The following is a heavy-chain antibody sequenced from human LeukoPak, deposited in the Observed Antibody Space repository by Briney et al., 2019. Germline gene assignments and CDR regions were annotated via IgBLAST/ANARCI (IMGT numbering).Heavy chain of an antibody. J-gene: IGHJ4*02. Sequence: SQTLSLTCTVSGGSISSGGYYWSWIRQHPGKGLEWIGYIYYSGSTYYNPSLKSRVTISVDTSKNQFSLKLSSVTAADTAVYYCARATSRVAARPLLDYWGQGTLVTVSS. V-gene: IGHV4-31*03. D-gene: IGHD6-6*01. CDR2: IYYSGST. CDR1: GGSISSGGYY. CDR3: ARATSRVAARPLLDY.